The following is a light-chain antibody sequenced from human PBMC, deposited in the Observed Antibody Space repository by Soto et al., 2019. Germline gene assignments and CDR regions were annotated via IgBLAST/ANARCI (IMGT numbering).Light chain of an antibody. V-gene: IGKV3-11*01. CDR2: LAS. CDR3: HQRQSWPRT. CDR1: QAVNTR. J-gene: IGKJ1*01. Sequence: EIALTQSAATLPSFPGDRVTLSCKASQAVNTRLAWYQHKPCQAPRLLIYLASNRAAGVPARFSGSGSGADFTLTISNVEHEDFAVYYGHQRQSWPRTFGQGNTVDIK.